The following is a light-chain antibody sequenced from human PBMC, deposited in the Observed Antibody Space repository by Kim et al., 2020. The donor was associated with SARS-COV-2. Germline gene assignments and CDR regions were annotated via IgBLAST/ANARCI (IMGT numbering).Light chain of an antibody. CDR2: DKN. V-gene: IGLV3-19*01. J-gene: IGLJ2*01. CDR1: SLRRCY. CDR3: NSRDSSGNHLV. Sequence: ASGQTVSITCQGDSLRRCYASWYQQKPGPAPVLVIYDKNNRPSGIPGRFSGSSSGNTASLTITGAQAEDEADYYCNSRDSSGNHLVFGGGTQLTVL.